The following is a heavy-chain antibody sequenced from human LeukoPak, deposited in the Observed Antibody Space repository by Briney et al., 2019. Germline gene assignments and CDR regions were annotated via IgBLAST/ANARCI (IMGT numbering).Heavy chain of an antibody. CDR1: GFTFSTYA. CDR2: IGGSGSYT. V-gene: IGHV3-23*01. CDR3: ARDWYDY. D-gene: IGHD6-13*01. J-gene: IGHJ4*02. Sequence: PGGSLRLSCAASGFTFSTYAMIWVRQAPGKGLEWVSVIGGSGSYTYHADSVKGRFTISRDNSKDTLYLQMNSLRAEDTAVYYCARDWYDYWGQGTLVTVS.